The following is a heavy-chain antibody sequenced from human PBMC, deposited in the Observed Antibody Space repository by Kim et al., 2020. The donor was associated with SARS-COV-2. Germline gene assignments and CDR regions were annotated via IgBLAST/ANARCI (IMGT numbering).Heavy chain of an antibody. CDR3: ARGAVTMALGY. CDR1: GGSFSGYY. J-gene: IGHJ4*02. CDR2: INHSGST. Sequence: SETLSLTCAVYGGSFSGYYWSWIRQPPGKGLEWIGEINHSGSTIYNPSLKSRVTISVDTSKNQFSLKLSSVTAADTAVEYCARGAVTMALGYWGQGTLV. D-gene: IGHD3-10*01. V-gene: IGHV4-34*01.